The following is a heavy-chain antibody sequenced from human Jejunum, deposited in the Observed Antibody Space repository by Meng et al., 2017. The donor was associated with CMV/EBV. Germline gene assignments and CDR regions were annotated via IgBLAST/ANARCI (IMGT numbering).Heavy chain of an antibody. V-gene: IGHV3-72*01. Sequence: CAASGFPFSAPSLDWVRQAPGQGLGLVGRIRGKATSFTTEYAASVKGRFIISRDDSKNSVYLQMNSLKIEDTAIYFCTKDYLGVGEYWGQGTLVTVSS. CDR1: GFPFSAPS. CDR3: TKDYLGVGEY. D-gene: IGHD3-10*01. J-gene: IGHJ4*02. CDR2: IRGKATSFTT.